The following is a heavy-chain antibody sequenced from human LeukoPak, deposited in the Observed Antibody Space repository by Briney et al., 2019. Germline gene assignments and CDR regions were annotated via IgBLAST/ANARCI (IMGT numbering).Heavy chain of an antibody. CDR1: GGSISSYY. CDR2: IHYSGST. D-gene: IGHD2-15*01. CDR3: ASGVVAAHPFFGY. Sequence: PSETLSLTCTVSGGSISSYYWTWIRQPPGKGLEWIGYIHYSGSTNYNPSLKSRVTMSVDTSNNQFSLKLSSVTAADTAVYYCASGVVAAHPFFGYWGQGTLVTVSS. J-gene: IGHJ4*02. V-gene: IGHV4-59*01.